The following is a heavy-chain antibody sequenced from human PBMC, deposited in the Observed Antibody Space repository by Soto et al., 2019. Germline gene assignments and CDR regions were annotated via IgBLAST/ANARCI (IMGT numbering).Heavy chain of an antibody. V-gene: IGHV4-59*01. J-gene: IGHJ4*02. CDR2: LYYSGNT. CDR1: GGSISPFY. CDR3: ERVGGVAARTFDY. Sequence: PSETLSLTCTVSGGSISPFYWSWVRQPPGKGLEWIGYLYYSGNTNYNPSLKSRVTISVDASKNQVSLRLTSVTAADTAVYYCERVGGVAARTFDYWGRGTVVTVSS. D-gene: IGHD2-15*01.